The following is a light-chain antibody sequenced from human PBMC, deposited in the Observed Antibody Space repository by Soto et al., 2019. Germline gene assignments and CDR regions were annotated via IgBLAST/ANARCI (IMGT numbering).Light chain of an antibody. CDR2: GAS. J-gene: IGKJ1*01. CDR1: QSVSSSF. V-gene: IGKV3-20*01. CDR3: QQHDNSPRT. Sequence: EIVLTQSPGTLSLSPGERATLSCRASQSVSSSFLAWYQQKPGQAPRLLIYGASSRASGIPDRFSGSGSGTDFTLTISRLEPEDFAVYYCQQHDNSPRTFGPGTKVEL.